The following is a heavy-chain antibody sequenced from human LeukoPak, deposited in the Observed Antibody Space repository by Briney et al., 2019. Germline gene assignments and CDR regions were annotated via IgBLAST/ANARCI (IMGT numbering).Heavy chain of an antibody. CDR3: AKYMSGVAYSGYEN. V-gene: IGHV3-11*03. Sequence: GGSLRLSCAASGFIFSDYYMAWMRQAPGKGLEWVSYIDGSSSRTKYADSVKGRFTISRDNAKNSLYLQMNSLRAEDTAIYYCAKYMSGVAYSGYENWGQGILVTVSS. D-gene: IGHD5-12*01. CDR1: GFIFSDYY. J-gene: IGHJ4*02. CDR2: IDGSSSRT.